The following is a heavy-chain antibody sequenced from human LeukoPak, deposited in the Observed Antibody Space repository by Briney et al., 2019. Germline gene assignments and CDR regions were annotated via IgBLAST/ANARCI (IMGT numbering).Heavy chain of an antibody. V-gene: IGHV4-34*01. CDR3: ARRPGYCNYSGCPPFDY. CDR1: GGSFSGYY. J-gene: IGHJ4*02. D-gene: IGHD2-2*03. Sequence: SETLSLTCAVYGGSFSGYYWSWIRQPPGKGLEWIGEINHSGSTNYNPSLKSRVTISGDTSKNQFSLKVSSVTAADTAVYYCARRPGYCNYSGCPPFDYWGQGVLATVSS. CDR2: INHSGST.